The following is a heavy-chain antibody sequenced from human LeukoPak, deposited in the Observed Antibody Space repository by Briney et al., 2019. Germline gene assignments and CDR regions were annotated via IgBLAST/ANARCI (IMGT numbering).Heavy chain of an antibody. CDR3: ARDSGIVVVTAISEVDY. V-gene: IGHV3-21*01. D-gene: IGHD2-21*02. J-gene: IGHJ4*02. CDR2: ISSSSSYI. CDR1: GFTFSSYS. Sequence: GGSLRLSCAASGFTFSSYSMNWVRQAPGKGLEWVSSISSSSSYIYYADSVKGRFTISRDNAKNSLYLQMNSLRAEDTAVYYCARDSGIVVVTAISEVDYWGQGTLVTVSS.